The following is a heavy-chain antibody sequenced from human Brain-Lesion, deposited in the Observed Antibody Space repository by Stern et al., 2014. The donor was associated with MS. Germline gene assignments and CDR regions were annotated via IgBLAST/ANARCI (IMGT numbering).Heavy chain of an antibody. CDR3: ARRLAFQFAP. D-gene: IGHD3-16*01. CDR1: GFTFSRYW. J-gene: IGHJ5*02. CDR2: IRPDGSET. V-gene: IGHV3-7*01. Sequence: EVQLVESRGGLVRPGGSLTLSCVAPGFTFSRYWMTWVRQAPGKGLDWVANIRPDGSETYYVDSVKARFTISRDNAKKSLILQMNSLRVEDTAVYYCARRLAFQFAPRGQGTLVTVSS.